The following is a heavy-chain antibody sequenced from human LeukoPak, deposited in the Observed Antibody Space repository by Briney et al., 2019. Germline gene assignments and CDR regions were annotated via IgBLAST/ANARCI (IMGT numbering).Heavy chain of an antibody. CDR2: IKQDGGEK. D-gene: IGHD4-23*01. J-gene: IGHJ1*01. V-gene: IGHV3-7*04. Sequence: GGSLRLSCAASGFRFSRFWMSWVRQVPGKGLEWVANIKQDGGEKHYGDSVKGRFTVSRDNAESSLYLQMSSLRAEDTAVYYCARVRDYGGKGTEYFQHWGQGTLVTVSS. CDR3: ARVRDYGGKGTEYFQH. CDR1: GFRFSRFW.